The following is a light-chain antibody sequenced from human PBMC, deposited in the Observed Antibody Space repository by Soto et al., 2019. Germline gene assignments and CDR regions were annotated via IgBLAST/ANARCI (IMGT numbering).Light chain of an antibody. J-gene: IGKJ1*01. CDR1: QSVSSY. CDR2: AAS. CDR3: QQRSNWPWT. Sequence: EIVLTQSPATLSLSPGERATLSCRASQSVSSYLAWYQPKPGQAPRLLIDAASNAATSTPGRFSGSGCGTYFTLTISRLAHEDFAFYYCQQRSNWPWTFGRGTKVDI. V-gene: IGKV3-11*01.